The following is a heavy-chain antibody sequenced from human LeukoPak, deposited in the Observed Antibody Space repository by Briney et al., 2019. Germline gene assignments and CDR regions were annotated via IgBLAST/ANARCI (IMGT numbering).Heavy chain of an antibody. V-gene: IGHV4-34*01. J-gene: IGHJ6*03. CDR2: INHSGST. D-gene: IGHD6-6*01. Sequence: SETLSLTCTVSGGSISSYYWSWIRQPPGKGLEWIGEINHSGSTNYNPSLKSRVTISVDTSKNQFSLKLSSVTAADTAVYYCARPGAARPYYYYMDVWGKGTTVTVSS. CDR3: ARPGAARPYYYYMDV. CDR1: GGSISSYY.